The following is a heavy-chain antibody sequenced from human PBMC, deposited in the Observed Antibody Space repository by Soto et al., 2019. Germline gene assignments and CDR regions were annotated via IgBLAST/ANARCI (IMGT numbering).Heavy chain of an antibody. J-gene: IGHJ5*02. D-gene: IGHD1-26*01. V-gene: IGHV3-30*18. CDR1: GFTFSSYG. Sequence: QVQLVESGGGVVQPGRSLRLSCAASGFTFSSYGMHWVRQTPGKGLEWVAVISYDGSNKYYADSVKGRFTISRDNSENTLYLQMNSLRAEDTAVYHCAKDRGGSNPNNWFDPWGQGTLVTVSS. CDR2: ISYDGSNK. CDR3: AKDRGGSNPNNWFDP.